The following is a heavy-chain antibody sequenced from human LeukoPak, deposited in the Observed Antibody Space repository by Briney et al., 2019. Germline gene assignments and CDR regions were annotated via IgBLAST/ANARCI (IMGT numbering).Heavy chain of an antibody. CDR2: IYYSGTT. V-gene: IGHV4-59*12. D-gene: IGHD3-10*01. CDR3: ARDETHFYGSGSSNWFDP. Sequence: KPSETLSLTCSVSGGSISGYYWSWICQPPGKGLEWIGYIYYSGTTIYNPSLKSRLTISLDTSKNQFSLNLSSVTAADTAVYYCARDETHFYGSGSSNWFDPWGQGILVTVSS. J-gene: IGHJ5*02. CDR1: GGSISGYY.